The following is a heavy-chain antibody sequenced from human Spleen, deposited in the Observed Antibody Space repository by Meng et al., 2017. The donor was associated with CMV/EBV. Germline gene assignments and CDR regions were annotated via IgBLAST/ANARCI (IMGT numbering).Heavy chain of an antibody. D-gene: IGHD5-18*01. J-gene: IGHJ4*02. CDR2: INHSGST. CDR3: ARDSSSYGCSDF. V-gene: IGHV4-34*01. CDR1: GGSFSGYY. Sequence: SETLSLTCAVYGGSFSGYYWSWIRQPPGKGLEWIGEINHSGSTNYNPSLKSRVTISVDTSKNQFSLKLSSVTAADTAVYYCARDSSSYGCSDFWGQGTLVTVSS.